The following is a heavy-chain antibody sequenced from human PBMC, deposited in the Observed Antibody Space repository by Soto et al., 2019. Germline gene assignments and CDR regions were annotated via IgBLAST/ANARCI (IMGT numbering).Heavy chain of an antibody. V-gene: IGHV3-7*01. CDR3: ARDLPHGYFDS. CDR2: VNEDGNQT. Sequence: AGGSLRLSCAASGFRFSGYWMSLVRQGPRNVQDWVAIVNEDGNQTYYLNSVKGRLTISRHQAQNSLYLHMNSLRADDTAGYSCARDLPHGYFDSWG. J-gene: IGHJ4*03. CDR1: GFRFSGYW.